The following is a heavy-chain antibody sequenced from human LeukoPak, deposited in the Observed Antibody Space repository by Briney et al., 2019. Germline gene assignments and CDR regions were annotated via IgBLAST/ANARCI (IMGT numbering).Heavy chain of an antibody. J-gene: IGHJ4*02. D-gene: IGHD3-10*01. CDR2: IISSSSYI. CDR1: GFTFSGYS. CDR3: ARRAGSYSQPYDY. Sequence: GGSLSPTCAASGFTFSGYSLNCVRQPPRKGRELGSAIISSSSYIYYADSVKGRFTISRDNAKNSLYLQMNSLRAEDTAVYYCARRAGSYSQPYDYWGQGTLVTVSS. V-gene: IGHV3-21*04.